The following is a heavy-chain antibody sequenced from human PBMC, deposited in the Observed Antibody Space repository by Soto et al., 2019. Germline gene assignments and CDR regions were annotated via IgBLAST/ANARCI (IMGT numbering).Heavy chain of an antibody. CDR2: ISYDGSSK. V-gene: IGHV3-30*18. Sequence: QVQLVESGGGVVQPGRSLRLSCAASGFTFSNYGMYWVRQAPGKGLEWVAFISYDGSSKFYADPMKGRHTISRDNSKNKLYLHMNSMRAEDKEVCYGVKGIGHYWALEYWGQGPLVTVSS. CDR3: VKGIGHYWALEY. CDR1: GFTFSNYG. D-gene: IGHD2-8*02. J-gene: IGHJ4*02.